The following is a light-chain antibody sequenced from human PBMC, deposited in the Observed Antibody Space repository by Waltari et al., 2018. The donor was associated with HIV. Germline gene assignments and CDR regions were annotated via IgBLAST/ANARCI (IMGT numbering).Light chain of an antibody. CDR2: DDR. CDR1: NIGVRD. CDR3: QVWGATNDGG. J-gene: IGLJ2*01. Sequence: YVLTQPPSVSVAPNQTATVACIGENIGVRDVHWYRQRSGQAPGVVIHDDRDGAPWSPGGSTGSNSGDMATLTIASVEAGDEAVDYCQVWGATNDGGFGGGTKVTVL. V-gene: IGLV3-21*02.